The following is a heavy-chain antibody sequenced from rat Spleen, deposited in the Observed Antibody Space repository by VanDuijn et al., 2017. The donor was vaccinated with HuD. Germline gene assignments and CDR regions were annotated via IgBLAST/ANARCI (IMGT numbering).Heavy chain of an antibody. J-gene: IGHJ2*01. V-gene: IGHV5S14*01. D-gene: IGHD1-1*01. CDR1: GFTFSDYA. CDR3: ARQGIYYYSVTTPFDY. Sequence: EVQLVESGGGLVQPGRSLKLSCAASGFTFSDYAMAWVRQSPKKGLEWVASISTGGGNTYYRDSVKGRFTISRDNAKNTQYLQMDSLRSEDTATYYCARQGIYYYSVTTPFDYWGQGVMVTVSS. CDR2: ISTGGGNT.